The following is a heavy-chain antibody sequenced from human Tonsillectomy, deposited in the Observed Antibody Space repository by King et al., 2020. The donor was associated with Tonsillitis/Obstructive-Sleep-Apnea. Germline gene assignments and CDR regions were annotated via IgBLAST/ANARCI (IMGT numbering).Heavy chain of an antibody. CDR1: GFTFSSYW. CDR2: INSDGSST. V-gene: IGHV3-74*01. Sequence: VQLVESGGGLVQPGGSLRLSCAASGFTFSSYWMHWVRQAPGKGLVWVSRINSDGSSTSYADSVKGRFTISRDNAKNTLYLQMNSLRAEDTAVYYCARDHDYCSSTSCYSYYYYMDVWGKGTTVTVSS. CDR3: ARDHDYCSSTSCYSYYYYMDV. J-gene: IGHJ6*03. D-gene: IGHD2-2*01.